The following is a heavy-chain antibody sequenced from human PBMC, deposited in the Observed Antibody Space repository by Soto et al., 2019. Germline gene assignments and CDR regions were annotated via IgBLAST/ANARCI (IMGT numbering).Heavy chain of an antibody. V-gene: IGHV3-21*04. D-gene: IGHD4-4*01. CDR2: ISSSSSYI. CDR3: ARDKSYSNYYYYGMDV. CDR1: GFTFSSYS. J-gene: IGHJ6*02. Sequence: LRLSCAASGFTFSSYSMNWVRQSPGKGLEWVSSISSSSSYIYYADSVKGRFTISRDNAKNSLYLQMNSLRAEDTAVYYCARDKSYSNYYYYGMDVWGQGTTVTVSS.